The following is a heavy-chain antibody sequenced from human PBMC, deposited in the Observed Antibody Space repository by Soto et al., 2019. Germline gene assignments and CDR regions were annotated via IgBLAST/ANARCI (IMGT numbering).Heavy chain of an antibody. J-gene: IGHJ6*03. V-gene: IGHV4-34*01. Sequence: QVQLQQWGAGLLKPSETLSLTCAVYGGSFSGHYWSWIRQPPGKGLEWIGESNHSGSTNYNPSLKRRVTISVDTSKNQFSLKLSSVTAADTAVYYCARGPRYSDWTTLRGHCYYYMDVWGNGTTVTVSS. D-gene: IGHD3-9*01. CDR1: GGSFSGHY. CDR2: SNHSGST. CDR3: ARGPRYSDWTTLRGHCYYYMDV.